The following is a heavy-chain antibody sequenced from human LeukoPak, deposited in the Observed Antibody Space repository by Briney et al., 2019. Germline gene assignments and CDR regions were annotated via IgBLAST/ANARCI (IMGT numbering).Heavy chain of an antibody. Sequence: GGSLRLSCAASGFTFSSYEMNWVRQTPGKGLEWVSYISSSGSTKYYADSVKGRFTISRDNAKNSLYLQMNSLRAEDTAVYYCGRYGYSNAKNWFDPWGQGTRVTVSS. CDR3: GRYGYSNAKNWFDP. J-gene: IGHJ5*02. D-gene: IGHD5-18*01. V-gene: IGHV3-48*03. CDR2: ISSSGSTK. CDR1: GFTFSSYE.